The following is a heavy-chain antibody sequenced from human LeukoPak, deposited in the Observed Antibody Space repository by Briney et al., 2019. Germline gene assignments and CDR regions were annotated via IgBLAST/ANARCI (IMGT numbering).Heavy chain of an antibody. J-gene: IGHJ5*02. V-gene: IGHV3-23*01. CDR3: AKQQGIAAAGSDH. Sequence: GGSLRLSCAASGFTFSSYWMHWVRQVPGKGLEWVSAISGSGGSTYYADSVKGRFTISRDNSKNTLYLQMNSLRAEDTAVYYCAKQQGIAAAGSDHWGQGTLVTVSS. CDR1: GFTFSSYW. CDR2: ISGSGGST. D-gene: IGHD6-13*01.